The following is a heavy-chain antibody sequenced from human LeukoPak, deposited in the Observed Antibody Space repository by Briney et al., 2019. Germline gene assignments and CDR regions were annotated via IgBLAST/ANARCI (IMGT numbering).Heavy chain of an antibody. J-gene: IGHJ4*02. Sequence: SETLSLTCTVSGGSISSGSYCWGWIRLPAGKGLEWIGRIHSSESTNYNPSLKSRVTISVDTSENHFSLKVTSVTAADTPVYSCARREHEGSGYWGYYFDQWGQGTLVTVSS. D-gene: IGHD3-22*01. CDR2: IHSSEST. CDR3: ARREHEGSGYWGYYFDQ. V-gene: IGHV4-61*02. CDR1: GGSISSGSYC.